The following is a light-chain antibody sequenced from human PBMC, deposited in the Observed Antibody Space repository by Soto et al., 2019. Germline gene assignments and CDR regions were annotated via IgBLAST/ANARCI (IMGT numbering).Light chain of an antibody. V-gene: IGKV3-20*01. CDR3: QQYGSSPWT. Sequence: EIVLTQSPGTLSLSPGERATLSCRASQSVSSSYLAWYQQKPGQAPRLLIYGASSRATGIPDRFSGSGSGTDFTLTISSLEPEDFAVYYCQQYGSSPWTFGQGTTVEIK. CDR1: QSVSSSY. J-gene: IGKJ1*01. CDR2: GAS.